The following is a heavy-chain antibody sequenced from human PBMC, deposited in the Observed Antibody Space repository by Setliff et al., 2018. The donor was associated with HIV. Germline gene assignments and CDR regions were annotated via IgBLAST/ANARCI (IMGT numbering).Heavy chain of an antibody. CDR1: GGSISSSNW. V-gene: IGHV4-4*02. Sequence: SETLSLTCAVSGGSISSSNWWSWVRQPPGKGLEWIGEIYHSGSTNYNPSLKSRVTISIDKSKNQFSLKLSSVTAADTAVYYCAREFLSGGSCYNYWGQGTLVTVPQ. D-gene: IGHD2-21*01. CDR3: AREFLSGGSCYNY. J-gene: IGHJ4*02. CDR2: IYHSGST.